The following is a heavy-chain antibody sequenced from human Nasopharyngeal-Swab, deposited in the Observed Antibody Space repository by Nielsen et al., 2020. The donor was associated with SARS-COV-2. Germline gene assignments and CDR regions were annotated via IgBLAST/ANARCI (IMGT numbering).Heavy chain of an antibody. D-gene: IGHD6-6*01. CDR1: GGSISSGGYY. V-gene: IGHV4-31*03. Sequence: SETLSLTCTVSGGSISSGGYYWSWIRQHPGKGLEWIGYIYYSGSTYYNPSLKSRVTISVDTSKNQFSLKLSSVTAADTAVYYCARGIAARAYYYYYYMDVWGKGTTVTVSS. CDR3: ARGIAARAYYYYYYMDV. J-gene: IGHJ6*03. CDR2: IYYSGST.